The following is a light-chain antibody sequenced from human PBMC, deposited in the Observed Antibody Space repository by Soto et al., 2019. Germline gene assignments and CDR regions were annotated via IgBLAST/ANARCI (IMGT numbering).Light chain of an antibody. V-gene: IGLV2-23*01. CDR1: SSDVGSYNL. Sequence: QSVLTQPASGSGSPGQSITISCTGTSSDVGSYNLVSWYQQHPGKAPKLMIYEGSKRPSGVSNRFSGSKSGNTASLTISGLQAEDEADYYCCSYAGSSGYVFGTGTKVTVL. CDR3: CSYAGSSGYV. CDR2: EGS. J-gene: IGLJ1*01.